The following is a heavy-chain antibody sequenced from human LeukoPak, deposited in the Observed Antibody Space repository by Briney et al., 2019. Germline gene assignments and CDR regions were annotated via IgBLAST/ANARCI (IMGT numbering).Heavy chain of an antibody. Sequence: GGSLRLSCAASGFTFSSYSMNWVRQAPGKGLEWVPYISSSSSTIYYADSVKGRFTISRDNAKNSLYLQMNSLRAEDTAVYYCARLDEYYYDSSGYYLVSIFDYWGQGTLVTVSS. J-gene: IGHJ4*02. V-gene: IGHV3-48*04. CDR3: ARLDEYYYDSSGYYLVSIFDY. CDR1: GFTFSSYS. CDR2: ISSSSSTI. D-gene: IGHD3-22*01.